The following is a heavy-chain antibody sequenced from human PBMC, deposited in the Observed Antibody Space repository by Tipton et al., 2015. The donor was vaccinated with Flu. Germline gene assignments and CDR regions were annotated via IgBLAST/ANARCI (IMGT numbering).Heavy chain of an antibody. Sequence: TLSLTCTVSGGSISSYYWSWIRQPPGKGLEWIGYIYYSGSTNYNPSLKSRVTISVDTSKNQFSLKLSSVTAADTAVYYCARMGFGYDILTGYTLASYYSDYWGQGTLVTVSS. CDR3: ARMGFGYDILTGYTLASYYSDY. CDR1: GGSISSYY. CDR2: IYYSGST. J-gene: IGHJ4*02. D-gene: IGHD3-9*01. V-gene: IGHV4-59*08.